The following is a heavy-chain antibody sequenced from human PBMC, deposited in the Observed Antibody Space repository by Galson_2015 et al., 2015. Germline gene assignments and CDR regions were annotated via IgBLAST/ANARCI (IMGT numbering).Heavy chain of an antibody. CDR1: GFTFGDYA. Sequence: SLRLSCVASGFTFGDYAMSWVRQAPGKGLEWVGFIRSKAYGGTTEYAASVKGRFTISRDDSKSIAYLQMNSLKTEDTAVYYCTRVKSVLEWLSPADYYYMDVWGKGTTVTVSS. D-gene: IGHD3-3*01. CDR3: TRVKSVLEWLSPADYYYMDV. V-gene: IGHV3-49*04. J-gene: IGHJ6*03. CDR2: IRSKAYGGTT.